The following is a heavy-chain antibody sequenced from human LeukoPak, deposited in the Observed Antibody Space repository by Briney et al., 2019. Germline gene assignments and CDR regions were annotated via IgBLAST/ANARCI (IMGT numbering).Heavy chain of an antibody. CDR1: GGSVNKWY. CDR3: ARAPYSSGWTHFDY. J-gene: IGHJ4*02. Sequence: SETLSLTCSVSGGSVNKWYWSWIRQPPGKGLEWIGYIYYDGSTNYNPSLKNRVTISVDTSNNQFSLKLSSVTAADTAMYYCARAPYSSGWTHFDYWGQGTLVTVSS. CDR2: IYYDGST. D-gene: IGHD6-19*01. V-gene: IGHV4-59*02.